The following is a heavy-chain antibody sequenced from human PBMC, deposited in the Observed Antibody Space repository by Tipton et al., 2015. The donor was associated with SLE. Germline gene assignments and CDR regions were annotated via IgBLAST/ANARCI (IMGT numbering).Heavy chain of an antibody. CDR1: GFTVSSNY. CDR3: ARDQYSSPFEGPYFDF. CDR2: IYSGGST. D-gene: IGHD6-13*01. Sequence: SLRLSCAASGFTVSSNYMSWVRQAPGKGLEWVSVIYSGGSTYYADSVKGRFTISRDNSKNTLYLQMNSLRAEDTAVYYCARDQYSSPFEGPYFDFRGQGTLVTVPS. V-gene: IGHV3-66*01. J-gene: IGHJ4*02.